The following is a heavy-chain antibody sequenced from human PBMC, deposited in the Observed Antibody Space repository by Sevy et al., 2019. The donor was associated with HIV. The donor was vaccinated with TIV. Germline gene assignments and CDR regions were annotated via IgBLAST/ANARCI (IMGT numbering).Heavy chain of an antibody. Sequence: GGSLRLSCAASGFTFSSYAMHWVRQAPGKGLEWVAVISYDGSNKYYADSVKGRFTISRDNSKNKLYLQMNSLRGEDTAVYYCAREGSIAAAGNAEYFQHWGQGTLVTVSS. CDR3: AREGSIAAAGNAEYFQH. V-gene: IGHV3-30-3*01. D-gene: IGHD6-13*01. CDR1: GFTFSSYA. CDR2: ISYDGSNK. J-gene: IGHJ1*01.